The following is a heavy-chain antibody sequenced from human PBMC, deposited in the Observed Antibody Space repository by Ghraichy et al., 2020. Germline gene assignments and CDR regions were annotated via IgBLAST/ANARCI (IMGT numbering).Heavy chain of an antibody. CDR2: IYHSGSP. CDR3: ARGSASEYSSSWYNWYFDL. CDR1: GGSVTSGGYS. Sequence: SETLSLTCAVSGGSVTSGGYSWSWIRQPPGKGLEWVRYIYHSGSPRYNPSLQSRVTMSLDRSKNPVSLKLTSVSAADTAIYYCARGSASEYSSSWYNWYFDLWGRGTQVNVSS. J-gene: IGHJ2*01. V-gene: IGHV4-30-2*01. D-gene: IGHD6-13*01.